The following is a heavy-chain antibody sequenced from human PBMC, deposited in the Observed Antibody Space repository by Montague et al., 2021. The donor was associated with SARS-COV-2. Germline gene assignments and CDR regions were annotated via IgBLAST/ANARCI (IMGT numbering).Heavy chain of an antibody. CDR3: ARAVIYGGYAFGYFDF. D-gene: IGHD5-12*01. J-gene: IGHJ4*02. Sequence: TLSLTCTVSGGSISSDSYYWSWIRQPAGKGLEWIGRVYTTGSTNYNPSLKSRVTISGDTSRNQFSLRLTSVTAADTAMYYCARAVIYGGYAFGYFDFWGQGVLVTVSS. CDR2: VYTTGST. V-gene: IGHV4-61*02. CDR1: GGSISSDSYY.